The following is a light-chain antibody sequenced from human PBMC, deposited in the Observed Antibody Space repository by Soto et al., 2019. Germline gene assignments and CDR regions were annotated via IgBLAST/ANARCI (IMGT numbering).Light chain of an antibody. CDR2: DAS. CDR3: QQSETYPLT. V-gene: IGKV1-9*01. Sequence: DIQLTQSPSVLSASVGDTVTITCRASQALSNYLAWYQHKPGKAPNLLIYDASTLMSGVPSRFSGSGSGTEFTLTISSLQPGDFATYYCQQSETYPLTFGQGTRLEI. J-gene: IGKJ5*01. CDR1: QALSNY.